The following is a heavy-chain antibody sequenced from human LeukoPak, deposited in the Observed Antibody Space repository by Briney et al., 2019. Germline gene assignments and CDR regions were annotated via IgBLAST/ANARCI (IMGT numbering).Heavy chain of an antibody. V-gene: IGHV1-69*05. CDR1: GGTFSSYA. CDR3: ARDPYFWGSSGGTDDAFDI. Sequence: SVKVSCKASGGTFSSYAISWVRQAPGQGLEWMGRIIPIFGTANYAQKFQGRVTITTDESTSTAYMELSSLRSGDTAVYYCARDPYFWGSSGGTDDAFDIWGQGTMVTVSS. J-gene: IGHJ3*02. CDR2: IIPIFGTA. D-gene: IGHD6-19*01.